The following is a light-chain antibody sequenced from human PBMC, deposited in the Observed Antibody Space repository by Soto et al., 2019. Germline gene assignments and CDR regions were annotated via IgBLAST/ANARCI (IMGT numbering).Light chain of an antibody. CDR3: QQRVNWPPFT. V-gene: IGKV3-11*01. CDR2: DAS. J-gene: IGKJ4*01. CDR1: QSLSRY. Sequence: EIVLTQSPPTLALSPGXRATLSCRASQSLSRYLAWYQQKPGQAPRLLIYDASNRAPGIPARFSGSGSGTDFTLTISSLEPEDFAVYYCQQRVNWPPFTFGGGTKVDIK.